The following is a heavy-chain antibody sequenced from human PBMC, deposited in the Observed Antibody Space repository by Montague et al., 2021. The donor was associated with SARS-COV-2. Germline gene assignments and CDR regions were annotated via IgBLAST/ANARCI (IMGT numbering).Heavy chain of an antibody. V-gene: IGHV4-59*01. J-gene: IGHJ4*02. CDR1: GGSISSYA. CDR3: ARGRDGYYHRSALFDY. CDR2: IYYSGST. D-gene: IGHD3-22*01. Sequence: SETLSLTCSVSGGSISSYAWCWIRQPPRKGLEWIGYIYYSGSTNYNPSLKSRVTISVDTSKNQFSLKLTSVTAADTAVYYCARGRDGYYHRSALFDYWGQGTLVTVSS.